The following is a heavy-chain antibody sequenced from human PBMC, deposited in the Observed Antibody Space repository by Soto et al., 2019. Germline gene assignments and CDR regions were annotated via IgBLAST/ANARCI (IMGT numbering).Heavy chain of an antibody. CDR2: ISGSGGST. V-gene: IGHV3-23*01. CDR1: GFTFSSYA. D-gene: IGHD3-3*01. CDR3: APPPTIFGVVIMAAPYYGMDV. Sequence: PGGSLRLSCAASGFTFSSYAMSWVRQAPGKGLEWVSAISGSGGSTYYADSVKGRFTISRDNSKNTLYLQMNSLRAEDTAVYYCAPPPTIFGVVIMAAPYYGMDVWGQGTTVTVSS. J-gene: IGHJ6*02.